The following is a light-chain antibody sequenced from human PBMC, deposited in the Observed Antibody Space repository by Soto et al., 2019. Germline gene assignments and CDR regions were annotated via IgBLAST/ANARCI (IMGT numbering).Light chain of an antibody. J-gene: IGKJ1*01. Sequence: DIPMTQSPSSLSASVGDRITITCRASQNINFYLNWYQQKPGRAPKLLIHAASSLQSGVPSRFSGSGSGTDFTLTISSLQPEDSATYYCQQSYRAHWTFGQGTKVEIK. CDR2: AAS. V-gene: IGKV1-39*01. CDR3: QQSYRAHWT. CDR1: QNINFY.